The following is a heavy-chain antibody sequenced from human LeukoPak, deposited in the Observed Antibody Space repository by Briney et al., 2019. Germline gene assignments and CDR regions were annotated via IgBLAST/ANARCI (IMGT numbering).Heavy chain of an antibody. J-gene: IGHJ5*02. CDR2: ISDSGGSA. D-gene: IGHD6-13*01. Sequence: GGSLRLSCAASGFTFNTYAMSWVRQAPGKGLEWVSAISDSGGSAYYADSVKGRFTISRDNSKNTLYLQMNSLRAEDTAVYYCAHPTEYSSSWYGNWFDPWGQGTLVTVSS. CDR3: AHPTEYSSSWYGNWFDP. CDR1: GFTFNTYA. V-gene: IGHV3-23*01.